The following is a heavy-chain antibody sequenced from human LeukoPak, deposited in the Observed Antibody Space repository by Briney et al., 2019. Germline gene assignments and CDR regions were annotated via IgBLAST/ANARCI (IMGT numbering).Heavy chain of an antibody. J-gene: IGHJ3*02. CDR1: GFTFSSYG. V-gene: IGHV4-34*01. CDR2: INHSGST. D-gene: IGHD3-9*01. CDR3: ARRGSIFEDSEWRTAFDI. Sequence: GSLRLSCAASGFTFSSYGMSWIRQPPGKGLEWIGEINHSGSTNYNPSLKSRVTISVDTSKNQFSLKLSSVTAADTAFYYCARRGSIFEDSEWRTAFDIWGQGTMVIVSS.